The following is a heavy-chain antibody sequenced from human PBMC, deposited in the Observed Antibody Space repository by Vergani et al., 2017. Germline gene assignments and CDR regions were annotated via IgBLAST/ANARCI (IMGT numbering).Heavy chain of an antibody. CDR2: ISAYIGNT. V-gene: IGHV1-18*01. CDR1: GYTFTSYG. CDR3: ARDPHIAVAGIAKYGMDV. Sequence: QVQLVQSGAEVKKPGAPVKVSCKASGYTFTSYGISWVRQASGQGLEWMGWISAYIGNTNYAQQLQGRVTMTTDTSTSTAYMELRSLRSDDTAVYYCARDPHIAVAGIAKYGMDVWGQGTTVTVSS. D-gene: IGHD6-19*01. J-gene: IGHJ6*02.